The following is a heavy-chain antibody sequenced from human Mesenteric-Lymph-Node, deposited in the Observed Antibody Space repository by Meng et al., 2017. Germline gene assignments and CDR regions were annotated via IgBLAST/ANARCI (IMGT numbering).Heavy chain of an antibody. CDR3: ARSGSSGWIDY. Sequence: QPQLQEAGPGLWKPSATLSLHCTISGVPISSNTRYWGWIRQSPGKGLEWIGSLFYSGSTYYNPSLKSRLTMSVDTSNNQFSLKLSSVTPEDTAMYYCARSGSSGWIDYWGQGTLVTVSS. CDR2: LFYSGST. J-gene: IGHJ4*02. D-gene: IGHD6-19*01. V-gene: IGHV4-39*01. CDR1: GVPISSNTRY.